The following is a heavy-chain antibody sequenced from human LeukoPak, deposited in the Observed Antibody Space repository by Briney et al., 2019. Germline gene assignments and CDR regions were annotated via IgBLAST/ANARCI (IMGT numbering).Heavy chain of an antibody. CDR3: ARPYSSGWDNWFDP. Sequence: GGSLRLSCAASGFTFSSYEMNWVRRAPGKGLEWISYITTSGTTLDYADSVKGRFTISRDNAKNSLYLQMNSLRAEDTTVYYCARPYSSGWDNWFDPWGQGTLVTVSS. V-gene: IGHV3-48*03. J-gene: IGHJ5*02. CDR1: GFTFSSYE. D-gene: IGHD6-19*01. CDR2: ITTSGTTL.